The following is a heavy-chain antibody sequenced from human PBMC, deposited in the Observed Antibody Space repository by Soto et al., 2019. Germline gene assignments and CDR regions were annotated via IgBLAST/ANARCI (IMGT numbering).Heavy chain of an antibody. D-gene: IGHD6-19*01. J-gene: IGHJ4*02. Sequence: PSETLSLTCTVSGGSISSGGYYWSWIRQHPGKGLEWIGYIYYSGSTYYNPSLKSRVTISVDTSKNQFSLKLSSVTAADTAVYYCARGQRSSGWHGDYFDYWGQGTLVTVSS. V-gene: IGHV4-31*03. CDR1: GGSISSGGYY. CDR3: ARGQRSSGWHGDYFDY. CDR2: IYYSGST.